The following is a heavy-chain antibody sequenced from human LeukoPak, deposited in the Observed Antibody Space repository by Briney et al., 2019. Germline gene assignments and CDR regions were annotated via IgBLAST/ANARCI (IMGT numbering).Heavy chain of an antibody. Sequence: GGSLRLSCAASGFTFDDYGMSWVRQAPGKGLEWVSGINWNGGSTGYADSVKGRFTISRDNSKNMLYLQMNSLRVEDTAVYYCAKDVAPDSGWDLDYWGQGTLVTVSS. V-gene: IGHV3-20*04. J-gene: IGHJ4*02. CDR2: INWNGGST. D-gene: IGHD6-19*01. CDR3: AKDVAPDSGWDLDY. CDR1: GFTFDDYG.